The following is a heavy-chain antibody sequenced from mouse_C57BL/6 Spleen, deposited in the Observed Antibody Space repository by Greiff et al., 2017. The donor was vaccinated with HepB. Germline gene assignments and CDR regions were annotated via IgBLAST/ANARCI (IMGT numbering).Heavy chain of an antibody. J-gene: IGHJ4*01. CDR1: GYSITSGYY. Sequence: EVKLQESGPGLVKPSQSLSLTCSVTGYSITSGYYWNWIRQFPGNKLEWMGCISYDGSNNYNPSLKNRISITRDTSKNQFFLKLNSVTTEDTATYYCARTDGFYAMDYWGQGTSVTVSS. V-gene: IGHV3-6*01. CDR2: ISYDGSN. D-gene: IGHD2-3*01. CDR3: ARTDGFYAMDY.